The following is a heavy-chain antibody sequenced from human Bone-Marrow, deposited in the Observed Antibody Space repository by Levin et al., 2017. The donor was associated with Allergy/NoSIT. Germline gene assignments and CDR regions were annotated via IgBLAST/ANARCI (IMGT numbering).Heavy chain of an antibody. Sequence: GGSLRLSCAASGFTFSSYGMHWVRQAPGKGLEWVAVISYDGSNKYYADSVKGRFTISRDNSKNTLYLQMNSLRAEDTAVYYCARASSGWYGGYWGQGTLVTVSS. CDR1: GFTFSSYG. J-gene: IGHJ4*02. D-gene: IGHD6-19*01. CDR2: ISYDGSNK. CDR3: ARASSGWYGGY. V-gene: IGHV3-30*03.